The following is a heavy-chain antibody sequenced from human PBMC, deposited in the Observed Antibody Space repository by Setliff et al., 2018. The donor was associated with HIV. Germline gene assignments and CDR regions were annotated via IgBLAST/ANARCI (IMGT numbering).Heavy chain of an antibody. V-gene: IGHV3-30*02. CDR3: AKDSTLPYGSGNYFDY. D-gene: IGHD3-10*01. Sequence: LRLSCAASGFTFSCYGMNWVRQAPGKGLEWVAFIRYDGNNKYYADSVKGRFTISRDNSKNTLYVQMNSLRAEDTAVYYCAKDSTLPYGSGNYFDYWGQGTLVTVAS. CDR2: IRYDGNNK. J-gene: IGHJ4*02. CDR1: GFTFSCYG.